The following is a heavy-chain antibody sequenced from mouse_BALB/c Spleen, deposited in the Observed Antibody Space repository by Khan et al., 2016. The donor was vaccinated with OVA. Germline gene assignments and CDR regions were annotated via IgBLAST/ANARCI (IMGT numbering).Heavy chain of an antibody. CDR3: ARDGSRYNYAMDY. CDR1: GYSITSDYA. CDR2: ISYSGST. D-gene: IGHD2-3*01. Sequence: QLEESGPGLVKPSQSLFLTCTVTGYSITSDYAWNWIRQFPGNKLEWMGYISYSGSTNYNPALKSRISITRDTSKNQFFLQLISVTTEDTATYYCARDGSRYNYAMDYWGQGTSVTVSS. V-gene: IGHV3-2*02. J-gene: IGHJ4*01.